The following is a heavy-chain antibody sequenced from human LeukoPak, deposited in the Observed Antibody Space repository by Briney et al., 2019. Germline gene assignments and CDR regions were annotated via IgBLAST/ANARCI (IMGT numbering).Heavy chain of an antibody. CDR1: GFTFSRYW. Sequence: VGSLRLSCAAPGFTFSRYWRNWVRRAPGKGLGWVSNIKRDGNEKNYVDSVKGPCSISRDNAKNSLYLQMDSLRAEDTAVYYCAKEGAYHIITYGSWGQGALVTVSS. CDR3: AKEGAYHIITYGS. CDR2: IKRDGNEK. J-gene: IGHJ5*02. D-gene: IGHD3-10*01. V-gene: IGHV3-7*01.